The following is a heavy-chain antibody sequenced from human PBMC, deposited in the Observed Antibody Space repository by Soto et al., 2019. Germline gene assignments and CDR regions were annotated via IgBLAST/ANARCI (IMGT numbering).Heavy chain of an antibody. J-gene: IGHJ6*02. CDR1: GYTFTSYA. V-gene: IGHV1-69*13. CDR3: ARDLSSSYYYYGMDV. D-gene: IGHD6-19*01. CDR2: IIPIFGTA. Sequence: SVKVSCKASGYTFTSYAMHWVRQAPGQGLEWMGGIIPIFGTANYAQKFQGRVTITADESTSTAYMELSSLRSEDTAVYYCARDLSSSYYYYGMDVWGQGTTVTVSS.